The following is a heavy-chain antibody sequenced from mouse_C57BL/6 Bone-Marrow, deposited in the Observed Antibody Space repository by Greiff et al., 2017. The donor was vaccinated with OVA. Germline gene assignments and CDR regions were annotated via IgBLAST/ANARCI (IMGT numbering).Heavy chain of an antibody. CDR3: ASIYYGYDGAMDY. J-gene: IGHJ4*01. V-gene: IGHV1-80*01. D-gene: IGHD2-2*01. CDR2: IYPGDGDT. Sequence: VQLQQSGAELVKPGASVKISCKASGYAFSSYWMNWVKQRPGQGLEWIGQIYPGDGDTNYNGKFKGKATLTADKSSSTAYMQLSSLTSEDSAVYFCASIYYGYDGAMDYWGQGTSVTVSS. CDR1: GYAFSSYW.